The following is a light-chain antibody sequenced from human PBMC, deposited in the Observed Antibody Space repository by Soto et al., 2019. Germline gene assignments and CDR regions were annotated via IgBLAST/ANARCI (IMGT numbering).Light chain of an antibody. CDR1: QSISSW. J-gene: IGKJ1*01. Sequence: DIPMTQSPSTLSASVGDRVTITCRASQSISSWLAWYQQKPGKAPKLLIYDAPSLESGVPSRFSGSGSWTEFTLTISSLQPDDFATYYCQQYNSYTWTFGQGTKVEIK. CDR3: QQYNSYTWT. CDR2: DAP. V-gene: IGKV1-5*01.